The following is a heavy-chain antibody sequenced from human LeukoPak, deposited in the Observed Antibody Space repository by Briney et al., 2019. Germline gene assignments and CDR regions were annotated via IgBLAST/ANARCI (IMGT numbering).Heavy chain of an antibody. V-gene: IGHV1-69*05. CDR1: GGTFSSYA. Sequence: SVKVSCKASGGTFSSYAISWVRQAPGQGLEWMGRIFPIFGTANYAQKFQGRVTITTDESTSTAYMELSSLRSEDTAVYYCASVDSRKYFQHWGQGTLVTVSS. CDR2: IFPIFGTA. J-gene: IGHJ1*01. CDR3: ASVDSRKYFQH. D-gene: IGHD3-22*01.